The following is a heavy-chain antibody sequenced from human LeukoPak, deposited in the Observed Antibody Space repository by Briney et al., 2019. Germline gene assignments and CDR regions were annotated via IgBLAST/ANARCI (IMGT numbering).Heavy chain of an antibody. CDR3: ARPISIVVVPADASAFDI. D-gene: IGHD2-2*01. Sequence: SETLSLTCTDSGGSISSSSYYWGWIRQPPGKGLEWIGSIYYSGSTYYNPSLKSRVTISVDTSKNQFSLKLSSVTAADTAVYYCARPISIVVVPADASAFDIWGQGTMVTVSS. J-gene: IGHJ3*02. CDR2: IYYSGST. CDR1: GGSISSSSYY. V-gene: IGHV4-39*01.